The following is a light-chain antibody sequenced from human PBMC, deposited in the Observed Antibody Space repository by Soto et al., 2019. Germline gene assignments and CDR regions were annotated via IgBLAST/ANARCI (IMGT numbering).Light chain of an antibody. CDR2: MND. V-gene: IGLV1-47*01. CDR3: AAWDDSVSSHV. J-gene: IGLJ1*01. Sequence: QSVLTQPPSASETPGQRVTMSCSGSTSNIGRNFVYWYQQVPGTAPKLLIYMNDQRPSGVPDRFSGSKSGTTASLAISGLRSEEEADYYCAAWDDSVSSHVFGTGTKVTVL. CDR1: TSNIGRNF.